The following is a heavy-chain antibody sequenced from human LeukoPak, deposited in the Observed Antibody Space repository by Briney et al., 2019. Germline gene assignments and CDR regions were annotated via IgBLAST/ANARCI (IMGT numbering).Heavy chain of an antibody. D-gene: IGHD2-8*02. V-gene: IGHV3-7*01. CDR1: GFPFSHYW. CDR2: IKTDGSEQ. CDR3: ARDWPGVCGTGGLS. J-gene: IGHJ5*02. Sequence: PGGSLRLSCAASGFPFSHYWMTWVRQAPGKGLEWVAYIKTDGSEQYYPDSVKGRFTISRDNAKNSLYLQINNLRVEDTAVYYCARDWPGVCGTGGLSWGQGTLVTVSS.